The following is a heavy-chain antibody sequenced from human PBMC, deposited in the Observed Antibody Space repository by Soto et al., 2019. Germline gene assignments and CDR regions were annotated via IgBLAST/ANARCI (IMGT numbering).Heavy chain of an antibody. CDR3: GRHAPIAVAGQGLYYFDY. D-gene: IGHD6-19*01. J-gene: IGHJ4*02. CDR1: GGSISSYY. Sequence: SETLSLTCTVSGGSISSYYWSWIRQPPGKGLEWIGYIYYSGSTNYNPSLKSRVTISVDTSKNQFSLKLSSVTAADTAVYYCGRHAPIAVAGQGLYYFDYWGQGTLVTVSS. V-gene: IGHV4-59*08. CDR2: IYYSGST.